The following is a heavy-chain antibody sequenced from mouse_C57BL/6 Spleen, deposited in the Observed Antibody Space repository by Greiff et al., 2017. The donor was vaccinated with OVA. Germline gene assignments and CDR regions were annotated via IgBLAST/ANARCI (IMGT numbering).Heavy chain of an antibody. D-gene: IGHD1-2*01. CDR3: ASRLGYAMDY. CDR2: IDPSDSYT. V-gene: IGHV1-50*01. CDR1: GYTFTSYW. Sequence: VKLQQPGAELVKPGASVKLSCKASGYTFTSYWMQWVKQRPGQGLEWIGEIDPSDSYTNYNQKFKGKATLTVDTSSSTAYMQLSSLTSEDSAVYYCASRLGYAMDYWGQGTSVTVSS. J-gene: IGHJ4*01.